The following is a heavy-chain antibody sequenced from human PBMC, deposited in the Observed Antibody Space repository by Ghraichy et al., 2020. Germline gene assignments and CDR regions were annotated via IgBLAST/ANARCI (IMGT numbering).Heavy chain of an antibody. CDR3: ARDRDYQWLARDAEAFDF. J-gene: IGHJ3*01. CDR1: GFSFTDYP. D-gene: IGHD6-19*01. Sequence: GGSLRLSCAASGFSFTDYPMHWVRQAPGRGLEWVAAISSDDREKYYADSVKGRFTVSRDNSRNRLYLQMTGLRVEDTGVYYCARDRDYQWLARDAEAFDFWGQGTLVTVSS. V-gene: IGHV3-30*04. CDR2: ISSDDREK.